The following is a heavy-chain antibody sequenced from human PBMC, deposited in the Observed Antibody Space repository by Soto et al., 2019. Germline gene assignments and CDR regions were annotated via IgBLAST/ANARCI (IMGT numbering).Heavy chain of an antibody. CDR2: IKSKPDGGTT. CDR3: TTVAPYRTYYGMDV. Sequence: EVQLVESGGGLVKPGGSLRLSCAASGFTFSNAWMSWVRQAPGKGLEWGGRIKSKPDGGTTDYAAPVKGRFTISRDDSINTLDLQMNSLKTEDTAVYYCTTVAPYRTYYGMDVWGRGTTVTVSS. J-gene: IGHJ6*02. V-gene: IGHV3-15*01. CDR1: GFTFSNAW. D-gene: IGHD5-18*01.